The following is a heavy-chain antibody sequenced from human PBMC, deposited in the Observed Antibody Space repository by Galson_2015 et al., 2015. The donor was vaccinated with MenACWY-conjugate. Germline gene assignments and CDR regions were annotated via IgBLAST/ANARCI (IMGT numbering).Heavy chain of an antibody. CDR2: TSYDGSQK. Sequence: SLRLSCAASGFTIRSYAMHWIRQAPGKGLEWVAVTSYDGSQKYYADPVKGRFTISRDNSKNTLYLQMNSLRDEDTAVYFCARDQQGYNNSLYRAFGYWGHTAMGYGLKPGAFNFWG. CDR1: GFTIRSYA. J-gene: IGHJ3*01. V-gene: IGHV3-30*04. D-gene: IGHD5-18*01. CDR3: ARDQQGYNNSLYRAFGYWGHTAMGYGLKPGAFNF.